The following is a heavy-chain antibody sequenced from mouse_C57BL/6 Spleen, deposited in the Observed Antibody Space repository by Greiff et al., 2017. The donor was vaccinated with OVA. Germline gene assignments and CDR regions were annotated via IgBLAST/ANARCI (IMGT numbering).Heavy chain of an antibody. Sequence: EVKLMESEGGLVQPGSSMKLSCTASGFTFSAYYMAWVRQVPEKGLEWVANINYDGSSTYYLDSLKSRFIISRDNAKNILYLQMSSLKSEDTATYYCARDQGDGSSYYFDYWGQGTTLTVSS. CDR1: GFTFSAYY. V-gene: IGHV5-16*01. J-gene: IGHJ2*01. D-gene: IGHD1-1*01. CDR3: ARDQGDGSSYYFDY. CDR2: INYDGSST.